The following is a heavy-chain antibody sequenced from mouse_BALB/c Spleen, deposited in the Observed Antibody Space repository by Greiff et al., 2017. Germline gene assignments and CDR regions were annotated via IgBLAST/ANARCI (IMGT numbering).Heavy chain of an antibody. CDR1: GYTFTSYW. Sequence: QVQLQQSGAELVKPGASVKLSCKASGYTFTSYWMHWVKQRPGQGLEWIGEIDPSDSYTNYNQKFKGKATLTVDKSSSTAYMQLSSLTSEDSAVYYCARGGYYGSSPWFAYWGQGTLVTVSA. CDR3: ARGGYYGSSPWFAY. V-gene: IGHV1-69*02. D-gene: IGHD1-1*01. CDR2: IDPSDSYT. J-gene: IGHJ3*01.